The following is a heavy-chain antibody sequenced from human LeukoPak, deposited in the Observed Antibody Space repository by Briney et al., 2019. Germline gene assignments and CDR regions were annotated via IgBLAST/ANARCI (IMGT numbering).Heavy chain of an antibody. D-gene: IGHD3/OR15-3a*01. Sequence: PSETLSLTCTVSGGSISSYYWSWIRQPPGKGLEWIGYIYYSGSTNYNPSLKSRVTISVDTSKNQFSLKLSSVTAADTAVYYCARELRTSFDYWGQGTLVTVSS. CDR3: ARELRTSFDY. V-gene: IGHV4-59*01. CDR2: IYYSGST. CDR1: GGSISSYY. J-gene: IGHJ4*02.